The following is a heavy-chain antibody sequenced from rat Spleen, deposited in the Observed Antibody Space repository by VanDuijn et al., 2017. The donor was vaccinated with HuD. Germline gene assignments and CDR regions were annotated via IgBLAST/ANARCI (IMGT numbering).Heavy chain of an antibody. J-gene: IGHJ2*01. V-gene: IGHV2S63*01. CDR2: MWGGGTT. CDR1: GFSLTDYS. D-gene: IGHD1-11*01. Sequence: EVQLKESGPGLARPSQTLSLTCTVSGFSLTDYSVHWVRLPPGKGLEWMGVMWGGGTTTYNSALKSRLSISRDTSKSQVFLKMSSLQTEDTAIYYCTRSWGGYSRDYFDYWGQGVMVTVSS. CDR3: TRSWGGYSRDYFDY.